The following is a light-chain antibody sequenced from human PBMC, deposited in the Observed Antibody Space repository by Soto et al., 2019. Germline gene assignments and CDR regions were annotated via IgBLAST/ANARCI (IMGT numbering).Light chain of an antibody. J-gene: IGKJ1*01. Sequence: EIVLTQSPGTLSLSPGERATLSCRASQSVSNNYLACYQQKPGQAPRLLIYGASNRATGIPDRFSGSGSGTDFTLTISRLEPEEFAVDYCQQYGSSGTFGQGTKVEIK. CDR2: GAS. CDR1: QSVSNNY. CDR3: QQYGSSGT. V-gene: IGKV3-20*01.